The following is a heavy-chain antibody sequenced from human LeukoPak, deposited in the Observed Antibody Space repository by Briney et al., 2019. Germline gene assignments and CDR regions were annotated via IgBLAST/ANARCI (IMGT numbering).Heavy chain of an antibody. CDR1: GFTFGDYV. V-gene: IGHV3-49*04. D-gene: IGHD2-8*01. CDR3: TRLYASSWSYGMDV. Sequence: PGGSLRLSCTASGFTFGDYVLTWVRQAPGEGLEWVGFMRNRAHGGTTEYAASVKGRFTVSRDDSKSTAYLQMNSLKPEDTAAYYCTRLYASSWSYGMDVWGQGTTVTVS. J-gene: IGHJ6*02. CDR2: MRNRAHGGTT.